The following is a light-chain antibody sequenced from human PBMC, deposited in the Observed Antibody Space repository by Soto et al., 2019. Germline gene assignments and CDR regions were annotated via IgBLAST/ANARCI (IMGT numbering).Light chain of an antibody. CDR1: QSLSSNY. J-gene: IGKJ1*01. CDR3: QQSYSTPGT. CDR2: GAS. V-gene: IGKV3-20*01. Sequence: EIVLTQSPGTLSLSPGERATLSCRASQSLSSNYLAWYQQRPGQSPRLLVYGASSRATGIPDRFSGSGFGTDFALTISSLQPEDFATYYCQQSYSTPGTFGQGTKVEIK.